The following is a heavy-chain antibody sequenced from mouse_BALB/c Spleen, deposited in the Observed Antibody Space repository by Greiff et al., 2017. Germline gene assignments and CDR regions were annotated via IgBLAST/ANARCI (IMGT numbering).Heavy chain of an antibody. Sequence: QVHVKQSGPGLVAPSQSLSITCTVSGFSLTGYGVNWVRQPPGKGLEWLGMIWGDGSTDYNSALKSRLSISKDNSKSQVFLKMNSLQTDDTARYYCANYGSSSYAMDYWGQGTSVTVSS. CDR3: ANYGSSSYAMDY. D-gene: IGHD1-1*01. J-gene: IGHJ4*01. CDR2: IWGDGST. CDR1: GFSLTGYG. V-gene: IGHV2-6-7*01.